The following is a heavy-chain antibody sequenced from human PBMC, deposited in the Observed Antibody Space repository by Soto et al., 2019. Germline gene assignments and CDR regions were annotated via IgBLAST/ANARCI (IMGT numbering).Heavy chain of an antibody. J-gene: IGHJ4*02. Sequence: EVQLLESRGGLVQPGGSLRLSCTASGFTFSSYAMSWVRQAPGQGLEWVSAISGSGGSTYYEDSEKGRLTIYRDNYKNTLDLQMNSLRAEDTAVYYCAKQTLVAAKRGIDYWGQGRLVTVSS. CDR1: GFTFSSYA. CDR3: AKQTLVAAKRGIDY. D-gene: IGHD2-15*01. V-gene: IGHV3-23*01. CDR2: ISGSGGST.